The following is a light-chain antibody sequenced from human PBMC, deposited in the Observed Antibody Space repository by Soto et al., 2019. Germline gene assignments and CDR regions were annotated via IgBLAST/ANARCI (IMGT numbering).Light chain of an antibody. CDR2: EVS. Sequence: QSALTQPPSVSGSPGQSITISCTGTSSDVGGYNYVSWYQQHPDKAPKLMIYEVSNRPSGVANRFSVSKSVHTASLTISGLTSEYEPDYFLTSFTCYSTLEVFGTGTKLTVL. CDR1: SSDVGGYNY. CDR3: TSFTCYSTLEV. V-gene: IGLV2-14*01. J-gene: IGLJ1*01.